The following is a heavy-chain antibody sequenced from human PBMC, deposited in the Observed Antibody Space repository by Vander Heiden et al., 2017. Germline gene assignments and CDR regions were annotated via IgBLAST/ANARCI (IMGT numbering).Heavy chain of an antibody. Sequence: QVQPVESGGGVVQPGRSLRRSSAASGFPFGSYGRHWVRQAPGKGLEWVAVIWYDGSNKYYADSVKGRFTISRDNSKNTLYLQMNSLRAEDTAVYYCERDMGPSSPNWFDPWGQGTLVTVSS. CDR1: GFPFGSYG. D-gene: IGHD6-13*01. J-gene: IGHJ5*02. CDR2: IWYDGSNK. CDR3: ERDMGPSSPNWFDP. V-gene: IGHV3-33*01.